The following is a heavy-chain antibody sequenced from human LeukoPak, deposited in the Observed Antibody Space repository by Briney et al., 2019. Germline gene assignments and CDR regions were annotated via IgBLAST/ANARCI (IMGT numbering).Heavy chain of an antibody. CDR2: ISYDGSNK. J-gene: IGHJ6*02. CDR1: GFTFSSYG. D-gene: IGHD6-19*01. Sequence: GGSLGLSCAASGFTFSSYGMHWVRQAPGKGLEWVAVISYDGSNKYYADSVKGRFTISRDNSKNTLYLQMNSLRAEDTAVYYCAKDHYGSGWVYYYGMDVWGRGTTVTVSS. V-gene: IGHV3-30*18. CDR3: AKDHYGSGWVYYYGMDV.